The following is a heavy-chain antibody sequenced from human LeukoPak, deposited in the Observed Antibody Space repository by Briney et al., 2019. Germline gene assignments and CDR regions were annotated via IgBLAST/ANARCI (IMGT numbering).Heavy chain of an antibody. CDR1: GFTVSSNY. Sequence: GGSLRLSCAASGFTVSSNYMSWVRQAPGKGLEWVSVIYSGGSTYYADSVKGRFTISRDNSKNTLYLQMNSLRAEDTAVYYCARDWGAVPFDYWGQGTLVTVSS. CDR3: ARDWGAVPFDY. J-gene: IGHJ4*02. D-gene: IGHD3-16*01. CDR2: IYSGGST. V-gene: IGHV3-66*01.